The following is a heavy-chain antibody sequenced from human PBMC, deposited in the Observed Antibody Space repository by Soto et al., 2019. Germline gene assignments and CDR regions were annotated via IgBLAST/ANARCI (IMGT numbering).Heavy chain of an antibody. J-gene: IGHJ6*02. CDR2: IYSGGST. D-gene: IGHD5-18*01. CDR3: VKDPAWIQSRPPYGMDV. Sequence: GGSLRLSCAASGFTVSSNYMSWVRQAPGKGLEWVSVIYSGGSTYYADSVKGRFTISRDNSKNTLYLQMNSLRAEDTAVYYCVKDPAWIQSRPPYGMDVWGQGTTVTVSS. V-gene: IGHV3-66*01. CDR1: GFTVSSNY.